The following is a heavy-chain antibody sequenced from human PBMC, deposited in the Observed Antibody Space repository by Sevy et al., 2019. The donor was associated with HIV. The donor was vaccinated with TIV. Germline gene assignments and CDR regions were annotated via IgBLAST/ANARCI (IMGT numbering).Heavy chain of an antibody. CDR3: ARDYNSGWRKFNLFDP. CDR1: GFTFSTYS. V-gene: IGHV3-21*01. J-gene: IGHJ5*02. Sequence: GGSLRLSCAASGFTFSTYSMNWVRQAPGKGLEWVSSISSTSSYIDYVYSVKGRFPSSRDNAKNSPYLQMNNLRAEDTAVYYCARDYNSGWRKFNLFDPWGQGTLVTVSS. D-gene: IGHD6-19*01. CDR2: ISSTSSYI.